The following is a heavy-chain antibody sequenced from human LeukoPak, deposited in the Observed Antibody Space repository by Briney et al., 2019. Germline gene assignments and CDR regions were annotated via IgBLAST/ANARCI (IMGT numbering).Heavy chain of an antibody. CDR3: ARGWLRFSYFDY. J-gene: IGHJ4*02. D-gene: IGHD5-12*01. CDR1: GGSISSGSYY. V-gene: IGHV4-61*01. Sequence: SETLSLTCTVSGGSISSGSYYWSWIRQPPGKGLEWIGYIYYSGSTNYNPSLKSRVTISVDTSKNQFSLKLSSVTAADTAVYYCARGWLRFSYFDYWGQGTLVTVSS. CDR2: IYYSGST.